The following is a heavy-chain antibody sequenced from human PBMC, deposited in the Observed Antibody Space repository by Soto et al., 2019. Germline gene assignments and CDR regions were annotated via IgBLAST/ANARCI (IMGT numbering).Heavy chain of an antibody. V-gene: IGHV3-48*03. Sequence: GGSLRLSCAASGFTFSSYEMNWVRQAPGKGLEWVSYISSSGSTIYYADSVKGRFTISRDNAKNSLYLQMNSLRAEDTAVYYCARMSYCSSSSCYDNWFDPWGQGTLVTVSS. CDR3: ARMSYCSSSSCYDNWFDP. CDR1: GFTFSSYE. D-gene: IGHD2-2*01. CDR2: ISSSGSTI. J-gene: IGHJ5*02.